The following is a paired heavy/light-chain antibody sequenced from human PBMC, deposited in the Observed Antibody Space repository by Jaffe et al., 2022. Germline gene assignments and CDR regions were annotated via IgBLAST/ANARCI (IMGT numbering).Heavy chain of an antibody. J-gene: IGHJ4*02. CDR1: GGSFSGYY. Sequence: QVQLQQWGAGLLKPSETLSLTCAVYGGSFSGYYWSWIRQPPGKGLEWIGEINHSGSTNYNPSLKSRVTISVDTSKNQFSLKLSSVTAADTAVYYCASSRLWGSYRYTRYFDYWGQGTLVTVSS. CDR3: ASSRLWGSYRYTRYFDY. D-gene: IGHD3-16*02. V-gene: IGHV4-34*01. CDR2: INHSGST.
Light chain of an antibody. CDR1: QSVSSY. CDR2: DAS. V-gene: IGKV3-11*01. Sequence: EIVLTQSPATLSLSPGERATLSCRASQSVSSYLAWYQQKPGQAPRLLIYDASNRATGIPARFSGSGSGTDFTLTISSLEPEDFAVYYCQQRSNWPSFGQGTRLEIK. J-gene: IGKJ5*01. CDR3: QQRSNWPS.